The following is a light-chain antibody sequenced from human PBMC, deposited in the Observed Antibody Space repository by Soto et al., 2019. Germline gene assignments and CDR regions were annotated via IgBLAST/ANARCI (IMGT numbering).Light chain of an antibody. CDR2: RAS. CDR3: QQRANWPLT. V-gene: IGKV3-15*01. J-gene: IGKJ4*01. CDR1: QSLSDN. Sequence: EIVMTQSPATLAGSPGETVTLSCRASQSLSDNLAWYQQKPGQAPRLLIFRASTRATGVPARFSGRGSGTEFTLTISSLESEDFAIYYCQQRANWPLTFGGGTKVDIK.